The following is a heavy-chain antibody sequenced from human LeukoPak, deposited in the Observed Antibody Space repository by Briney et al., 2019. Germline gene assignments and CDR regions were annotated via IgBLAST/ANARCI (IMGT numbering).Heavy chain of an antibody. J-gene: IGHJ4*02. CDR2: INHSGST. D-gene: IGHD3-16*02. CDR3: ARGGENYDYVWGSYRYSPYFDY. CDR1: GGPFSGYY. V-gene: IGHV4-34*01. Sequence: PSETLSLTCAVYGGPFSGYYWSWIRQPPGKGLEWIGEINHSGSTNYNPSLKSRVTISVDTSKNQFSLKLSSVTAADTAVYYCARGGENYDYVWGSYRYSPYFDYWGQGTLVTVSS.